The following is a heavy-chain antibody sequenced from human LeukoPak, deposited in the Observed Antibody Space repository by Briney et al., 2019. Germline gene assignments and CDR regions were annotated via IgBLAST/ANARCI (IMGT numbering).Heavy chain of an antibody. CDR2: IYYSGST. D-gene: IGHD4-23*01. Sequence: SQTLSLTCTVSGGSVSGGDCYWSWIRQPPGKGLEWIGYIYYSGSTYYNPSLKSRLTISVDTSKNQFSLKLSSVTAADTAVYYCARFYGGNSGYYFDCWGQGTLVTVSS. CDR3: ARFYGGNSGYYFDC. V-gene: IGHV4-30-4*01. J-gene: IGHJ4*02. CDR1: GGSVSGGDCY.